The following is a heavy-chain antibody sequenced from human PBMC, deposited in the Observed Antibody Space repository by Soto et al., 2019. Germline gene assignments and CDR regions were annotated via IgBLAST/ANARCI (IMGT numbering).Heavy chain of an antibody. Sequence: QVQLVESGGGLVKPGGSLRLSCAVSGFTFSDYSMNWIRQAPGKGLEWVSYISSSGYPIYYADSVKGRFTISRDNTENSLYLQMNSLTAEDTAVYYCARDNRSFWNGYYSRYDYYGMDVWGQGTTVTVSS. J-gene: IGHJ6*02. CDR1: GFTFSDYS. CDR2: ISSSGYPI. V-gene: IGHV3-11*01. D-gene: IGHD3-3*01. CDR3: ARDNRSFWNGYYSRYDYYGMDV.